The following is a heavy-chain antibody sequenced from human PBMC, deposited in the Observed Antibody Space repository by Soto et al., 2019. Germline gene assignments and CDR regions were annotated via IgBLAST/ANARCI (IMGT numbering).Heavy chain of an antibody. CDR3: AQGDRGYYYYGMDV. D-gene: IGHD3-16*01. J-gene: IGHJ6*02. Sequence: QVQLVQSGAEVKKPGSSVKVSCKASGGTFSSYAISWVRQAPGQGMEWMGGIIPIFGTANYALKFQGRVTITADKSTSTAYMELSSPRSEDTAVYYCAQGDRGYYYYGMDVWGQGTTVPVSS. CDR1: GGTFSSYA. V-gene: IGHV1-69*06. CDR2: IIPIFGTA.